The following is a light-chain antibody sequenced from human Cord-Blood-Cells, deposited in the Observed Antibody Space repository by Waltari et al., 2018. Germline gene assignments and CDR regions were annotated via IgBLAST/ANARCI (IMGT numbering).Light chain of an antibody. CDR1: SSDVGGYNY. CDR3: SSYTSSSTYV. CDR2: EVS. V-gene: IGLV2-14*01. Sequence: QSALTQPAPLSGSPGQSITIPCTGTSSDVGGYNYVSWYQQHPGKAPKLMIYEVSNRPSGVSNRFSGSKSGNTASLTISGLQAEDEADYYCSSYTSSSTYVFGTGTKVTVL. J-gene: IGLJ1*01.